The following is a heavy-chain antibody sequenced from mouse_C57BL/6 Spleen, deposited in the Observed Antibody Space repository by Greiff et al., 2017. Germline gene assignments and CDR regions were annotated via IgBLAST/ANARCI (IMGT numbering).Heavy chain of an antibody. D-gene: IGHD2-3*01. J-gene: IGHJ1*03. CDR2: IDPSDSET. Sequence: QVQLKQPGAELVRPGSSVKLSCKASGYTFTSYWMHWVKQRPIQGLEWIGNIDPSDSETHYNQKFKDKATLTVDKSSSTAYMQLSSLTSEDSAVYYCAREDDGYSHWYFDVWGTGTTVTVSS. V-gene: IGHV1-52*01. CDR1: GYTFTSYW. CDR3: AREDDGYSHWYFDV.